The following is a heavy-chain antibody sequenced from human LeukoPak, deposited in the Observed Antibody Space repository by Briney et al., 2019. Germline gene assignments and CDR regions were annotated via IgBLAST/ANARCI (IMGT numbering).Heavy chain of an antibody. J-gene: IGHJ5*02. Sequence: PSETLSLTCTVSGGSISSGGYYWSWIRQHPGKGLEWIGYIYYSGSTYYNPSLKSRVTISVDTSKNQFSLKLSSVTAADTAVYYCARAQQWLVNWFDPWGQGTLVTVSS. D-gene: IGHD6-19*01. CDR1: GGSISSGGYY. CDR2: IYYSGST. V-gene: IGHV4-31*03. CDR3: ARAQQWLVNWFDP.